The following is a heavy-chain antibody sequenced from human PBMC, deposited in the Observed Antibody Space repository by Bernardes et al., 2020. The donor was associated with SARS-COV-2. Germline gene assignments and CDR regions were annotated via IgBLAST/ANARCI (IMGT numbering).Heavy chain of an antibody. J-gene: IGHJ4*02. CDR1: GYSISSVYY. CDR2: IYHSGST. V-gene: IGHV4-38-2*01. D-gene: IGHD2-15*01. CDR3: ARIGGGYPYFDY. Sequence: SEPLSLTCAVSGYSISSVYYWGCILQPPGKGLEWIGSIYHSGSTYYNPSLKSRVTISVDTSKNQFSLKLSSVTAADTAVYYCARIGGGYPYFDYWGQGTLVTVSS.